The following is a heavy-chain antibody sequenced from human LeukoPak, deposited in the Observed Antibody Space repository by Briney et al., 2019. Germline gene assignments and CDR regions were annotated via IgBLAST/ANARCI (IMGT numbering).Heavy chain of an antibody. CDR3: AREMGKAFGV. CDR1: DGSISTYY. CDR2: INYSGDT. D-gene: IGHD7-27*01. V-gene: IGHV4-59*01. J-gene: IGHJ3*01. Sequence: PSETLSLTCTISDGSISTYYWSWIRQPPGKGLEWIGSINYSGDTDFNPSLKSRVTISIDTSKNQFSLKLTSVTAADSAVYYCAREMGKAFGVWGHGTMVTVSS.